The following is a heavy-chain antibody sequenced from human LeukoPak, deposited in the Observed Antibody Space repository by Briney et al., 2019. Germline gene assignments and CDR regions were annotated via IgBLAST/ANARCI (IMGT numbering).Heavy chain of an antibody. D-gene: IGHD6-13*01. CDR2: ISSSGSTI. CDR1: GFTFSSYE. J-gene: IGHJ6*04. CDR3: ARNLSAAGTWYYYYYGMDV. Sequence: PGGSLRLSCAASGFTFSSYEMNWVRQAPGKGLEWVSYISSSGSTIYYADSVKGRFTISRDNAKNSLYLQMNSMRAEDTAVYYCARNLSAAGTWYYYYYGMDVWGKGTTVTVSS. V-gene: IGHV3-48*03.